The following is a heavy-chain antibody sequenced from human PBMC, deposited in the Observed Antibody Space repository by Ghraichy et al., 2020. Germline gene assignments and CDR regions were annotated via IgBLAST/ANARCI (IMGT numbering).Heavy chain of an antibody. CDR2: INPGGVIT. D-gene: IGHD5-18*01. Sequence: ASVKVSCKASGYTFTTYYLHWVRQAPGQGLEWMGVINPGGVITTYAQKFQGRVTMTRDTSTSTVFMELSSLRSEDTAVYYCARAHSGGYSYGPPTTYYFDSWGQGTLVTVSS. J-gene: IGHJ4*02. CDR1: GYTFTTYY. CDR3: ARAHSGGYSYGPPTTYYFDS. V-gene: IGHV1-46*01.